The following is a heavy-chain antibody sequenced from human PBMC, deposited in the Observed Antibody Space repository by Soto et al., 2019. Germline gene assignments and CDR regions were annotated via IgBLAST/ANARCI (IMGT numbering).Heavy chain of an antibody. V-gene: IGHV1-46*02. CDR1: GYSINSYG. CDR3: ARDLSGYATVFDY. J-gene: IGHJ4*02. D-gene: IGHD3-22*01. Sequence: ASVKVSCKASGYSINSYGISWVRQAPGQGLELMGIINPSGGSTNYAQKFQGRVTMTRDTSTSTVYMELSSLRSEDTAVYYCARDLSGYATVFDYWGQGTQVTVSS. CDR2: INPSGGST.